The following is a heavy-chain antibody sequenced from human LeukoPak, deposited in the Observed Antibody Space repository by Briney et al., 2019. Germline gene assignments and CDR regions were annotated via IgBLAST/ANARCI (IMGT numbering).Heavy chain of an antibody. CDR3: ARATVDTAMVYYFDY. D-gene: IGHD5-18*01. CDR2: ISWNSGSI. V-gene: IGHV3-9*01. Sequence: PGGSLRLSCAASGFTFDDYAMHWVRQAPGKGLEWVSGISWNSGSIGYADSVKGRFTISRDNAKNSLYLQMNSLRAEDTAVYYCARATVDTAMVYYFDYWGQGTLVTVSS. J-gene: IGHJ4*02. CDR1: GFTFDDYA.